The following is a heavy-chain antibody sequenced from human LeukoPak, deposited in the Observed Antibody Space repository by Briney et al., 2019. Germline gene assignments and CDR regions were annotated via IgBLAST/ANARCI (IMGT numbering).Heavy chain of an antibody. J-gene: IGHJ4*02. CDR3: ARVYSGSYYAASTYFGVFDY. Sequence: ASVKVSCKASGYTFTGYYMHWVRQAPGQGLEWMGWINPNSGGTNYAQKFQGRVTMTRDTSISTAYMELSRLRSDDTAVYYCARVYSGSYYAASTYFGVFDYWGQGTLVTVSS. D-gene: IGHD1-26*01. CDR1: GYTFTGYY. V-gene: IGHV1-2*02. CDR2: INPNSGGT.